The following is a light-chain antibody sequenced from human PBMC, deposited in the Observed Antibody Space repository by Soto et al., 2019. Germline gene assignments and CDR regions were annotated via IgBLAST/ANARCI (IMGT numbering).Light chain of an antibody. Sequence: QSVLTQPPSASGTPGQRVTISCSGSSSNIGSNSVNWYRQLPGTAPKLLIYRNNQRPSGVPDRFSGSESGTSASLAISGLQSEDEADYYCAAWDDSLDGGVFGGGTKLTVL. CDR1: SSNIGSNS. CDR2: RNN. J-gene: IGLJ3*02. V-gene: IGLV1-44*01. CDR3: AAWDDSLDGGV.